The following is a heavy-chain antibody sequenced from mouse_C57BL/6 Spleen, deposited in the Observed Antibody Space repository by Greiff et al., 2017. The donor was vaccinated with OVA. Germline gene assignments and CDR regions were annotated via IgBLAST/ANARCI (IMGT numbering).Heavy chain of an antibody. V-gene: IGHV5-4*03. D-gene: IGHD2-3*01. CDR1: GFTFSSYA. CDR3: ARSYDGVFDY. J-gene: IGHJ2*01. Sequence: EVMLVESGGGLVKPGGSLKLSCAASGFTFSSYAMSWVRQTPEKRLEWVATISDGGSYTYYPDNVKGRFTISRDNAKNNLYLQMSHLKSEDTAMYYCARSYDGVFDYWGQGTTLTVSS. CDR2: ISDGGSYT.